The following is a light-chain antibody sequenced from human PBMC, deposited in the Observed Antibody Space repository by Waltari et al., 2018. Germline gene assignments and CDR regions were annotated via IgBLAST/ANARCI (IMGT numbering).Light chain of an antibody. CDR1: QSVRIY. CDR2: HAS. CDR3: QQYVESPAT. V-gene: IGKV3-20*01. Sequence: EIVLTQSPGTVSLSQGDRATLACRASQSVRIYLAWYQQKPGQAPRLLIYHASTRATGIPDRFRASGSGTDFSLTISRLEPEDFAMYYCQQYVESPATFGQGTKVEIK. J-gene: IGKJ1*01.